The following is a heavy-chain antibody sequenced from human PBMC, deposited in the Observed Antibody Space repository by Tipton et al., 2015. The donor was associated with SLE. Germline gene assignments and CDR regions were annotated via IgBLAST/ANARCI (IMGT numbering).Heavy chain of an antibody. V-gene: IGHV3-7*01. CDR2: IKQDGSED. Sequence: SLRLSCAASGFRFNSLWMNWVRQAPGKGLEWVANIKQDGSEDNYVDSVKGRSTISRDNAKNSLYLQMNSLGDEDTAVYYFARTNWLDSWGQGTLVTVSS. CDR1: GFRFNSLW. CDR3: ARTNWLDS. J-gene: IGHJ5*01.